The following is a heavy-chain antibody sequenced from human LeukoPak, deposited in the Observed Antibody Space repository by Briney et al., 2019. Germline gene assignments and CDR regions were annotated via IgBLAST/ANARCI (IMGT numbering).Heavy chain of an antibody. V-gene: IGHV3-48*02. Sequence: PGGSLTLSCAASGFTFSTYSMNWVRQAPGKGLEWVSYISSSSGTIYYADSVKGRFTISRDNAKNSLYLQMNRLRDEDTAVYYCARRPDPTYFDYWGQGTLVTVSS. CDR2: ISSSSGTI. J-gene: IGHJ4*02. CDR3: ARRPDPTYFDY. CDR1: GFTFSTYS.